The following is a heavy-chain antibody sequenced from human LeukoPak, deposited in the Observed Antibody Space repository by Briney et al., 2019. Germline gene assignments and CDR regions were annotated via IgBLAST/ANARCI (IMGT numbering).Heavy chain of an antibody. CDR3: ARGEGVRFWSGYTNWFDP. CDR2: INHSGST. V-gene: IGHV4-34*01. J-gene: IGHJ5*02. CDR1: GGSFGGYY. D-gene: IGHD3-3*01. Sequence: PSETLSLTCAVYGGSFGGYYWSWIRQPPGKGLEWIGEINHSGSTNYNPSLKSRVTISVDTSKNQFSLKLSSVTAADTAVYYCARGEGVRFWSGYTNWFDPWGQGTLVTVSS.